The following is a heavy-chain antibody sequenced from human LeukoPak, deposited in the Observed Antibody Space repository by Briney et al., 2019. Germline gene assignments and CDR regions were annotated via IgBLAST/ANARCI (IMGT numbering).Heavy chain of an antibody. D-gene: IGHD3-10*01. Sequence: PGGSLRLSCAASGFTFSSYWMSGVRQAPGKGREGVANIKQDGSEKYYVDSVKGRFTISRDNANTSLYLQMNSLRAEDTAVYYCARDLWFGELSNAFDIWGQGTMVTVSS. V-gene: IGHV3-7*03. CDR2: IKQDGSEK. J-gene: IGHJ3*02. CDR1: GFTFSSYW. CDR3: ARDLWFGELSNAFDI.